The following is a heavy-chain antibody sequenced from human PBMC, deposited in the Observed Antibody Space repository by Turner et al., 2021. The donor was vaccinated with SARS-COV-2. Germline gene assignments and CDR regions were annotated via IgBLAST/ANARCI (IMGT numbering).Heavy chain of an antibody. CDR2: ISPNSGVT. Sequence: QVQLGLSCAGLKKPGASVRVACPCSGYTFTDYYLSWVRQAPGHGLEWIGWISPNSGVTHYARKFQGWVTMTRDTSVSVVYLELSRLKSDDTAVYYCARVAFDISPDAFDIWGQGTMVTVSS. V-gene: IGHV1-2*04. CDR3: ARVAFDISPDAFDI. D-gene: IGHD3-22*01. CDR1: GYTFTDYY. J-gene: IGHJ3*02.